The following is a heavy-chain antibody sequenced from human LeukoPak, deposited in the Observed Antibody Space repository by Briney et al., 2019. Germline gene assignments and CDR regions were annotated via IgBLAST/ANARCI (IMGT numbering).Heavy chain of an antibody. V-gene: IGHV4-59*12. CDR1: GGSISNYY. D-gene: IGHD3-10*01. CDR3: ARVRGIYGSGIRGYYMDV. Sequence: PSETLSLTCTVSGGSISNYYWSWIRQPPGKGLEWIGYIHYSGSPNYNPSLKSRVTISVDTSKNQFSLKLSSVTAADTAVYYCARVRGIYGSGIRGYYMDVWGKGTTVTVSS. J-gene: IGHJ6*03. CDR2: IHYSGSP.